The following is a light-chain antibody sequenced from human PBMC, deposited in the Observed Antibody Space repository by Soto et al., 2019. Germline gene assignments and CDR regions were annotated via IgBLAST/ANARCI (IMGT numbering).Light chain of an antibody. CDR1: QSISNW. Sequence: DIPMTQAPSTLPASLGDRVTITCRASQSISNWLAWYQQKPGTAPKVLIYHASNLQSGVPSRFSGSGSGTDFTLTISSLQPEDFATYYCQQSYTTPWTFGQGTKVDI. CDR2: HAS. V-gene: IGKV1-5*01. CDR3: QQSYTTPWT. J-gene: IGKJ1*01.